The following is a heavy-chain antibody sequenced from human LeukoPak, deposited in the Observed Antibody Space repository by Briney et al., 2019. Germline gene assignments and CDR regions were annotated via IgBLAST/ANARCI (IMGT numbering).Heavy chain of an antibody. Sequence: GGSLRLSCAASGFTFRNYSMNWVRQAPGKGLEWVSSITNSGSFIYYADSVKGRSTISRDNAKNSLYLQMNSLRAEDTAVYYCARDRDIVPTIVPFDYWGQGTLVTVSS. D-gene: IGHD5-12*01. J-gene: IGHJ4*02. CDR1: GFTFRNYS. CDR3: ARDRDIVPTIVPFDY. CDR2: ITNSGSFI. V-gene: IGHV3-21*01.